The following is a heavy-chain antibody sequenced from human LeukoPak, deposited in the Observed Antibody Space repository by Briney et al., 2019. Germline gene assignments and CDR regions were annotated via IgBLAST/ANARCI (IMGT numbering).Heavy chain of an antibody. Sequence: ASVKVSCKASGYTFTGYYMHWVRQAPGQGLEWMGWINPNSGGTNHAQKFQGRVTMTRDTSISTAYMELSRLRSDDTAVYYCARDPSSGAVDYWGQGTLVTVSS. CDR2: INPNSGGT. CDR3: ARDPSSGAVDY. J-gene: IGHJ4*02. CDR1: GYTFTGYY. D-gene: IGHD6-19*01. V-gene: IGHV1-2*02.